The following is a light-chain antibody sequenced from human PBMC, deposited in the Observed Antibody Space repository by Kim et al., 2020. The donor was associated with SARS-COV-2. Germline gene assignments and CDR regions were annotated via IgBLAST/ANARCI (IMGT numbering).Light chain of an antibody. CDR3: QSYHRNTVI. CDR1: NGSHASNY. J-gene: IGLJ2*01. Sequence: GKPVTTPCPRSNGSHASNYVQWYQQRPGSAPTCVIYENYERPSGVPDRVSGSIDSSSNSASLTISGLKTEDEADYYCQSYHRNTVIFGGGTQLTVL. V-gene: IGLV6-57*03. CDR2: ENY.